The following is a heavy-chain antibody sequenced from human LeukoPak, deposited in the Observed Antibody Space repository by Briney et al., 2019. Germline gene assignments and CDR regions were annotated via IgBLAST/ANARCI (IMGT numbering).Heavy chain of an antibody. J-gene: IGHJ4*02. CDR3: TTDLGTYYHGAQRLIPIDY. CDR2: IKSKTDGETT. D-gene: IGHD3-10*01. V-gene: IGHV3-15*06. Sequence: GGSLRLSCVDSGFTFTNAWMSWVRQAPGKGLEWMGRIKSKTDGETTNYAEPVRGRFTISRDDSKSAVYLQMNSLIIEDTAVYYCTTDLGTYYHGAQRLIPIDYWGQGTLVTVSS. CDR1: GFTFTNAW.